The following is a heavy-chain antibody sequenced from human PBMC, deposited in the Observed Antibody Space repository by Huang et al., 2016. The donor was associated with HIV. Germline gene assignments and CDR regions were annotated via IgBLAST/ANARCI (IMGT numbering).Heavy chain of an antibody. V-gene: IGHV2-5*01. CDR2: SYWNDEK. CDR1: GFSLSTSAVG. CDR3: AVTFTSGSFDY. Sequence: QITLKESGPILVKPTETLTVTCTFSGFSLSTSAVGVGWIRQPPGKALEWLTVSYWNDEKRYRPSLSTRVTITKDTSNEQVCLTLTNMDPMDTGTYYCAVTFTSGSFDYWGQGTLVTVSS. D-gene: IGHD3-10*01. J-gene: IGHJ4*02.